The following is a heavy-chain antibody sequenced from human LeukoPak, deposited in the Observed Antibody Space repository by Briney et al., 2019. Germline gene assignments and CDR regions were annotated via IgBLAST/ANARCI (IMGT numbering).Heavy chain of an antibody. CDR1: GFTLSSYW. CDR3: ARGVRFLEWLQDL. J-gene: IGHJ5*02. CDR2: IKEDGSEK. V-gene: IGHV3-7*04. Sequence: PGGSLRLSCAASGFTLSSYWMSWVRQAPGKGQEWVANIKEDGSEKYHVDSVKGRFTISRDNAKNSVFLQMNSLRAEDTAVYYCARGVRFLEWLQDLRGQGTLVTVSS. D-gene: IGHD3-3*01.